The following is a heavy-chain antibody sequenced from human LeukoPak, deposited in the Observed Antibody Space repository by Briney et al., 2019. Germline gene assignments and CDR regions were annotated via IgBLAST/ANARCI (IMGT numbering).Heavy chain of an antibody. CDR1: GGSFSGYY. V-gene: IGHV4-34*01. J-gene: IGHJ6*02. CDR2: INHSGST. D-gene: IGHD6-19*01. CDR3: ARERYSSGWYSYGMDV. Sequence: PSETLSLTCAVYGGSFSGYYWSWIRQPPGKGLEWIGEINHSGSTNYNPSLKSRVTISVHTSKNQFSLKLSSVTAADTAVYYCARERYSSGWYSYGMDVWGQGTTVTVSS.